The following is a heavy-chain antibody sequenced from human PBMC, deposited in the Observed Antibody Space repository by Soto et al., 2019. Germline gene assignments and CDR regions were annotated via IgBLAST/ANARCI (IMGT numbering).Heavy chain of an antibody. CDR2: IYYGGST. D-gene: IGHD4-17*01. J-gene: IGHJ3*02. CDR3: ARDSSGIHDYGGKPEGHAFDI. Sequence: SETLSLTCTVSVGSISSGGYYWSWIRQHPGKGLEWIGYIYYGGSTYYNPSLKSRVTISVDTSKNQFSLKLSSVTAADTAVYYCARDSSGIHDYGGKPEGHAFDIWGQGTMVTVSS. V-gene: IGHV4-31*03. CDR1: VGSISSGGYY.